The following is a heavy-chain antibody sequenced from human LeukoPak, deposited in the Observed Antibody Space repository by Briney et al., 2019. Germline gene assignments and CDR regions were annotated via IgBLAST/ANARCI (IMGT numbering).Heavy chain of an antibody. J-gene: IGHJ4*02. Sequence: GGSLRLPCAASGFTFTKAWMSWVRQAPGKGLEWVGRIKSKSDGGTIDYAAPVEGRVTISRDDSKNMVYLQMNSLKTEDTAVYYCNTDEGLASWPMFSYWGQGTQVTVSS. V-gene: IGHV3-15*01. CDR1: GFTFTKAW. CDR3: NTDEGLASWPMFSY. CDR2: IKSKSDGGTI. D-gene: IGHD3-10*01.